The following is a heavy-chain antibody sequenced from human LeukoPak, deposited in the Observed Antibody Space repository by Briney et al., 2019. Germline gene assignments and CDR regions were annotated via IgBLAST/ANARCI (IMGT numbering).Heavy chain of an antibody. CDR1: GGSFRGYN. D-gene: IGHD6-6*01. J-gene: IGHJ4*02. CDR3: ASSYSSSSPIDY. Sequence: SEPLSLSCAVHGGSFRGYNRSWIRQPPGKGLEWIGEINHSGSTNYNPSRKIRVTISIDTSKNQLSLKLSSVAAADTAVYDWASSYSSSSPIDYWGQGTLVTVSS. V-gene: IGHV4-34*01. CDR2: INHSGST.